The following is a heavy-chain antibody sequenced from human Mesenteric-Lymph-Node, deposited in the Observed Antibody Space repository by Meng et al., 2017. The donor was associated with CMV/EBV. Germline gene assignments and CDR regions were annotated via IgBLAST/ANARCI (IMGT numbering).Heavy chain of an antibody. CDR2: ISFDGSNE. CDR1: GFTFSSYS. CDR3: AKDCSGGTCWDYYYSGMDV. Sequence: GESLKISCAASGFTFSSYSMNWVRQAPGKGLEWVAVISFDGSNEYYADSVKGRFSISRDNSKNTLYVQMNSLRPEDTAVYYCAKDCSGGTCWDYYYSGMDVWGQGTTVTVSS. V-gene: IGHV3-30*18. J-gene: IGHJ6*02. D-gene: IGHD2-15*01.